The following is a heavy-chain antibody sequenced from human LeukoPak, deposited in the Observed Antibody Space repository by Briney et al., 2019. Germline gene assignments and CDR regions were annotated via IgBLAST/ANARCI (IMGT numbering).Heavy chain of an antibody. CDR3: ARGSGSYYARPWGMDV. Sequence: ASVKVSCKASGYTFTSYDINWVRQATGQGLEWMGWMNPNSGNTGCAQKFQGRVTMTRNTSISTAYMELSSLRPEDTAVYYCARGSGSYYARPWGMDVWGQGTTVTVSS. J-gene: IGHJ6*02. CDR1: GYTFTSYD. V-gene: IGHV1-8*01. CDR2: MNPNSGNT. D-gene: IGHD3-10*01.